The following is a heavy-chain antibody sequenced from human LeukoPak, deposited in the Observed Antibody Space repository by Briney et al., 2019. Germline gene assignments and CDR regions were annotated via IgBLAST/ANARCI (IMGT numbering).Heavy chain of an antibody. D-gene: IGHD1-26*01. CDR2: ISSSSSTI. V-gene: IGHV3-48*01. J-gene: IGHJ4*02. Sequence: GGSLRLSCAASGFTFSSNELNWVRQAPGKGLEWVSYISSSSSTIYYADSVKGRFTISRDNAKNSMYLQMNSLRAEDSTVYYCARDRLSGSYIDYWGQGTLVTVSS. CDR3: ARDRLSGSYIDY. CDR1: GFTFSSNE.